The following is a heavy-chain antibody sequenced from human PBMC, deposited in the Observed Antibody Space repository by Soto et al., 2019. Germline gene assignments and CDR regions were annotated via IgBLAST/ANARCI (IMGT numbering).Heavy chain of an antibody. CDR3: AKGWGELATSLHYFDY. CDR2: ISYDGSNK. V-gene: IGHV3-30*18. CDR1: GFTFSSYG. D-gene: IGHD3-16*01. Sequence: GGSLRLSCAASGFTFSSYGMHWVRQAPGKGLEWVAVISYDGSNKYYADSVKGRFTISRDNSKNTLYLQMNSLRAEDTAVYYCAKGWGELATSLHYFDYWGQGTLVTVSS. J-gene: IGHJ4*02.